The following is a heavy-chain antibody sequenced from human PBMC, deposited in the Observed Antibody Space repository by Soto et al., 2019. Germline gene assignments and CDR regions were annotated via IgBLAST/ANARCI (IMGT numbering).Heavy chain of an antibody. V-gene: IGHV1-18*01. CDR3: AREFNPDYYYDSSGYYYDY. CDR1: GYTFTSYG. D-gene: IGHD3-22*01. CDR2: ISAYNGNT. Sequence: QVQLVQSGAEVKKPGASVKVSCKASGYTFTSYGISWVRQAPGQGLEWMGWISAYNGNTNYAQKLQGRVTMTTDTSTSTDYMELRSLRSDDTAVYYCAREFNPDYYYDSSGYYYDYWGQGTLVTVSS. J-gene: IGHJ4*02.